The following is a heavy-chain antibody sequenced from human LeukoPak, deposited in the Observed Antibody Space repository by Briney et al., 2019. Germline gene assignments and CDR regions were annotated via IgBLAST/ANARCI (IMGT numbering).Heavy chain of an antibody. D-gene: IGHD6-13*01. CDR3: ARADSSSWFDC. CDR1: GYTFTGYY. J-gene: IGHJ4*02. CDR2: MNSNTGGT. V-gene: IGHV1-2*02. Sequence: GASVKVSCTASGYTFTGYYMHWVRQAPGQGLECMGWMNSNTGGTNYAQKFQGRVTLTRDTSISTAYMELSRLTSDDTAVYYCARADSSSWFDCWGQGTLVTVSS.